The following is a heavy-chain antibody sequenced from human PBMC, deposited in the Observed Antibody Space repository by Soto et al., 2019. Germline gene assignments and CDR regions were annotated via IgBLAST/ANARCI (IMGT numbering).Heavy chain of an antibody. V-gene: IGHV4-59*08. D-gene: IGHD3-9*01. CDR3: ARVQRSHYDISTGYSYLYALDV. Sequence: SETLSLTCAVYGGSFSGYYWSWIRQPPGKGLEWIGYIYYSGTTSYNPSLNSRVTMSVDTSKNQFSLKLSSVTAADTAVYYCARVQRSHYDISTGYSYLYALDVWGQGTTVTVSS. CDR1: GGSFSGYY. J-gene: IGHJ6*02. CDR2: IYYSGTT.